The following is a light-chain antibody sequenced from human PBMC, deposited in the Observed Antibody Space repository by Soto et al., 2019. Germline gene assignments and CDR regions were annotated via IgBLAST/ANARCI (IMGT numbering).Light chain of an antibody. J-gene: IGKJ1*01. V-gene: IGKV1-5*01. CDR2: DAS. Sequence: DVQMTQSPYTLSASVGDRVTITCRASQSISGWLAWYQQKPGKAPKLLIYDASSLESGVPSRFSGSGSGTEFTLTISRLQPDDFATYYCQQYNSYSPWTFGQGTKVDIK. CDR3: QQYNSYSPWT. CDR1: QSISGW.